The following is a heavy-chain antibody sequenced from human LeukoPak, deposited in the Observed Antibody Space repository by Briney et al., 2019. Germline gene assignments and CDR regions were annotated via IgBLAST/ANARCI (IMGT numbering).Heavy chain of an antibody. CDR1: GFTFSTYN. CDR2: ISSGSSTI. Sequence: GGSLRLSCAASGFTFSTYNMNWVRQAPGKGLEWVSYISSGSSTIYYADSVKGRFTISRDNAKNSLYLQMNSLRDEDTAVYYCAKDFFYYGSGSQDYFDYWGQGTLVTVSS. CDR3: AKDFFYYGSGSQDYFDY. D-gene: IGHD3-10*01. J-gene: IGHJ4*02. V-gene: IGHV3-48*02.